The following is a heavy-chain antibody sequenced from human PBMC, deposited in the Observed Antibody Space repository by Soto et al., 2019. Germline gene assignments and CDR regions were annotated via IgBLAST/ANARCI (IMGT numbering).Heavy chain of an antibody. J-gene: IGHJ6*02. D-gene: IGHD5-18*01. CDR1: GFTVSNKY. V-gene: IGHV3-53*01. CDR3: ATGYSYGDFYYYGLEV. Sequence: GGSLRLSCAAFGFTVSNKYMSWVRHAPGKGLEWVSVIYSGGSTYYADSVKGRFTISRDTSKNMLYLQMNSLSAEDTAVYYCATGYSYGDFYYYGLEVWGQGTTVTVSS. CDR2: IYSGGST.